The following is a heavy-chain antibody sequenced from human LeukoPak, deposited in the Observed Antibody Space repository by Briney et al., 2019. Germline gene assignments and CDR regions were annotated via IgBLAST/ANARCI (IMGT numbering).Heavy chain of an antibody. D-gene: IGHD4-17*01. Sequence: TLSLTCAVSGGSISSGGYSWSWIRQPPGKGLEWIGYIYHSGSTYYNPSLKSRVTISVDRSKNQFSLKLSSVTAADTAVYYCARDGDRAYFDYWGQGTLVTVSS. CDR2: IYHSGST. J-gene: IGHJ4*02. V-gene: IGHV4-30-2*01. CDR3: ARDGDRAYFDY. CDR1: GGSISSGGYS.